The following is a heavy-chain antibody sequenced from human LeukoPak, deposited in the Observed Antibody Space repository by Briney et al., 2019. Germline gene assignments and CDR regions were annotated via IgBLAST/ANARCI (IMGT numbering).Heavy chain of an antibody. V-gene: IGHV4-39*01. Sequence: SETLSLTCSVSGDSIRRRSYYWGWIRQPPGKGLEWIGSIYYSGSTYYNLSLKSRVTISIDTSKSQLSLNLTSVTAADTAVYYCARVSLSGYYYYMDVWGEGTTVTVSS. J-gene: IGHJ6*03. CDR1: GDSIRRRSYY. CDR3: ARVSLSGYYYYMDV. CDR2: IYYSGST. D-gene: IGHD3-10*01.